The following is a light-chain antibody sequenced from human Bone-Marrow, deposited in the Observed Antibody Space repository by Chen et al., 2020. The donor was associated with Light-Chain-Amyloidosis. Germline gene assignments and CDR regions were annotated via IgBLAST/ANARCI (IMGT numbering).Light chain of an antibody. CDR2: DAS. CDR1: KSLSSY. V-gene: IGKV3-11*02. J-gene: IGKJ5*01. Sequence: IVLTHPPATQSLPPGERATLYCRTSKSLSSYFAWYQQQPGQATRLIIHDASNRATDIPARFSGSGPERGFTITISGLEPEVFAVYYCQQRGNWPPEVTVGQGTRLEI. CDR3: QQRGNWPPEVT.